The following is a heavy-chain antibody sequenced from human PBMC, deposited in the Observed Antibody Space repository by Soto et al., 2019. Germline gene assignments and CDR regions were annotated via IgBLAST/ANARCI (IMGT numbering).Heavy chain of an antibody. CDR3: ARDSSAYYDFWSGPGSWFDP. Sequence: ASVKVSCKASGYSFTSYYLHWVRQAPGQGPEWMGLINPSGGSTTYSQKFQGRVTMTRDTSKNQFSLKLSSVTAADTAVYYCARDSSAYYDFWSGPGSWFDPWGQGTLVTVSS. CDR2: INPSGGST. CDR1: GYSFTSYY. V-gene: IGHV1-46*01. D-gene: IGHD3-3*01. J-gene: IGHJ5*02.